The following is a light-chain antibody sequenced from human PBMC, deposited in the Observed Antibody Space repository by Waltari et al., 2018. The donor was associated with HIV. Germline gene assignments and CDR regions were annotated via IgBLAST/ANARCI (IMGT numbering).Light chain of an antibody. CDR1: SSDAGGSNY. J-gene: IGLJ3*02. CDR2: DVS. V-gene: IGLV2-11*01. CDR3: CSYAGSYTWV. Sequence: QSALTQPRSVSGSPGQSVTISCPGTSSDAGGSNYVSWYQQHPGKAPKLMIYDVSKRPSGVPDRFSGSKSGNTASLTISGLQAEDEADYYCCSYAGSYTWVFGGGTKLTVL.